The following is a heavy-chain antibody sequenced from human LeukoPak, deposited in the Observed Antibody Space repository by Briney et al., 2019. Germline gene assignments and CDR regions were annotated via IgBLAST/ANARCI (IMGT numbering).Heavy chain of an antibody. CDR3: AREKPFYDSSGYYYPIAFDY. V-gene: IGHV3-20*04. D-gene: IGHD3-22*01. CDR2: INWYGGST. CDR1: GFTFDDYG. J-gene: IGHJ4*02. Sequence: GGSLRLSCAASGFTFDDYGTSWVRQAPGKGLEWVSGINWYGGSTGYADSVKGRFTIARDNAKNSLYLQMNSLRAEDTALYYCAREKPFYDSSGYYYPIAFDYWGQGTLVTVSS.